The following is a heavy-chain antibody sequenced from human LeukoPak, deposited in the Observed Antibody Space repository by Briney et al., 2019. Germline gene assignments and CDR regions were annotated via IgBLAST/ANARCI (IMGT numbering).Heavy chain of an antibody. Sequence: ASVKVSCKASGYTFTSYGISWVRQAPGQGLEWMGWISAYNGNTNYAQKLQGRVTMTTDTSTSTAYMELRSLRSDDTAVYYCARDYYDSSGSAHAFDIWGQGTMVTVSS. CDR3: ARDYYDSSGSAHAFDI. V-gene: IGHV1-18*01. J-gene: IGHJ3*02. CDR2: ISAYNGNT. CDR1: GYTFTSYG. D-gene: IGHD3-22*01.